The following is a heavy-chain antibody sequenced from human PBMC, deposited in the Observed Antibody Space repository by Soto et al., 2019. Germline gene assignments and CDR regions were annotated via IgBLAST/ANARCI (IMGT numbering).Heavy chain of an antibody. J-gene: IGHJ4*02. CDR3: ARAGAALVRGSIGGFDY. Sequence: QVHLQQWGAGLLKPSETLSLTCAVNGGAFNGYYWTWIRQPPGKGLEWIGEINHSGSVDYNPSLNSRVNISIDTYKKQFSLTLTSVTAADTAVYYCARAGAALVRGSIGGFDYWGQGTLVTVSS. V-gene: IGHV4-34*01. D-gene: IGHD3-10*01. CDR2: INHSGSV. CDR1: GGAFNGYY.